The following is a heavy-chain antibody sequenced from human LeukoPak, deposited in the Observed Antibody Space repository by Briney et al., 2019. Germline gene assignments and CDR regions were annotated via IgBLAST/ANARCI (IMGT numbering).Heavy chain of an antibody. CDR1: GGSISTYY. V-gene: IGHV4-4*07. J-gene: IGHJ4*02. D-gene: IGHD3-3*01. Sequence: PSETLSLTCTVSGGSISTYYWSWIRQPPGKGLEWIGRIYTSGSTNYSPSLKSRVTMSVDTSKNQFSLKLSSVTAADTAVYYCARVGDYDFWSGYYYFDYWGQGTLVTVSS. CDR3: ARVGDYDFWSGYYYFDY. CDR2: IYTSGST.